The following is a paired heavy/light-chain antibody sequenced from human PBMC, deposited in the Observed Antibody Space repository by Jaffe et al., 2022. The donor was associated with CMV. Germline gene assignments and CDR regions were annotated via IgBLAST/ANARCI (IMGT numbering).Heavy chain of an antibody. Sequence: QVQLVQSGAEVKKPGSSVKVSCKASGGTFSSYAISWVRQAPGQGLEWMGGIIPIFGTANYAQKFQGRVTITADESTSTAYMELSSLRSEDTAVYYCASGVRHYDSSGYQGYYYGMDVWGQGTTVTVSS. CDR1: GGTFSSYA. CDR3: ASGVRHYDSSGYQGYYYGMDV. D-gene: IGHD3-22*01. J-gene: IGHJ6*02. CDR2: IIPIFGTA. V-gene: IGHV1-69*01.
Light chain of an antibody. J-gene: IGKJ3*01. V-gene: IGKV2-30*02. CDR3: MQGTHWPPLFT. CDR2: KVS. CDR1: QSLVHSDGNTY. Sequence: DVVMTQSPLSLPVTLGQPASISCRSSQSLVHSDGNTYLNWFQQRPGQSPRRLIYKVSNRDSGVPDRFSGSGSGTDFTLKISRVEAEDVGVYYCMQGTHWPPLFTFGPGTKVDIK.